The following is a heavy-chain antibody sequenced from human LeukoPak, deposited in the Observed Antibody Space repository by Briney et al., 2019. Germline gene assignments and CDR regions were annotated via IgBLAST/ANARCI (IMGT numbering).Heavy chain of an antibody. V-gene: IGHV3-23*01. Sequence: GGSLRLSCAASGFIFSNYAMSWVRQAPGKGLEWVSSFDTLDGLTNYAESVKGRFTISRDNSKNTLYLQMDSLTAEDMAVYYCAKPFSFGSDSSYQAFDSWGQGTLVTVSS. J-gene: IGHJ4*02. CDR3: AKPFSFGSDSSYQAFDS. D-gene: IGHD3-10*01. CDR2: FDTLDGLT. CDR1: GFIFSNYA.